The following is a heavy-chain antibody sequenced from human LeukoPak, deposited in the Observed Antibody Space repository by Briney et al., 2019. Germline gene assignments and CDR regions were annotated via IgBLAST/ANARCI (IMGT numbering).Heavy chain of an antibody. V-gene: IGHV4-59*01. D-gene: IGHD3-22*01. CDR3: AADSSGYANWFDP. CDR2: IYYSGST. CDR1: GGSISSYY. J-gene: IGHJ5*02. Sequence: SETLSLTCTVSGGSISSYYWSWIRQPPRKGLEWIGYIYYSGSTNYNPSLKSRVTISVDTSKNQFSLKLSSVTAADTAVYYCAADSSGYANWFDPWGQGTLVTVSS.